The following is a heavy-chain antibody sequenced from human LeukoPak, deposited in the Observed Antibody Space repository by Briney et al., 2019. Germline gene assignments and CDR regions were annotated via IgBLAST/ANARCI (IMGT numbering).Heavy chain of an antibody. J-gene: IGHJ6*02. D-gene: IGHD2-2*01. V-gene: IGHV1-18*01. CDR2: ISAYNGNT. CDR1: GYTFTSYG. Sequence: ASVKVSCKASGYTFTSYGISWVRQAPGQGLEWMGWISAYNGNTNYAQKLQGRVTMTTDTSTSTAYMELRSLRSDDTAVYYCARDLVPVYYYYYGMDVWGQGTTDTVSS. CDR3: ARDLVPVYYYYYGMDV.